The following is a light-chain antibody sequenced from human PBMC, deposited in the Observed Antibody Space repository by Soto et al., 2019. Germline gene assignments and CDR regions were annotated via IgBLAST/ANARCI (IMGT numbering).Light chain of an antibody. Sequence: IQLTQSPSSVSASVGDRVTISCRASQDISNGLAWYQRKPGKAPKPLIYATSSLQSGVPSRFSGSRSGTSFTFTISSLQAEDFATYYCQEAHGFPWMFGQGTRV. CDR1: QDISNG. CDR2: ATS. CDR3: QEAHGFPWM. V-gene: IGKV1-12*02. J-gene: IGKJ1*01.